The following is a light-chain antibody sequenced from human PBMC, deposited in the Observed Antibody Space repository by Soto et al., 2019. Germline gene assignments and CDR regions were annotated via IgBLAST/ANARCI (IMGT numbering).Light chain of an antibody. CDR3: GFT. CDR2: GAS. J-gene: IGKJ3*01. CDR1: QSVSSSY. Sequence: EIVLTQSPGTLSLSPGERATLSCRASQSVSSSYLAWYQQKPGQAPRLLIYGASSRATGIPDRFSGSGSGTDFTLTISRLEPEDFAVYYYGFTFGPGTKVDIK. V-gene: IGKV3-20*01.